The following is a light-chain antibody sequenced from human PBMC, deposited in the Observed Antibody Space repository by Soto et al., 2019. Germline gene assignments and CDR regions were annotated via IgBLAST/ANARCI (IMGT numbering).Light chain of an antibody. CDR1: QSVRSSF. J-gene: IGKJ1*01. Sequence: ESVLTQSPGTLSLSPGERATLSCRASQSVRSSFLAWYQLKPGQAPRLLIYGASSRATGIPDRFRGSGSGTDFTLTISRREPEDFAVYNCQQYDSSPWTCGQGTKVEIK. CDR3: QQYDSSPWT. CDR2: GAS. V-gene: IGKV3-20*01.